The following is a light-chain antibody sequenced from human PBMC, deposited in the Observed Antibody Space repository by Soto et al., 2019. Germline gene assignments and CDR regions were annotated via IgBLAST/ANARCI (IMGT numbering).Light chain of an antibody. V-gene: IGLV1-51*01. Sequence: QSALTQPPSVSAAPGQKVTISCSGSSSNIGSNYVCWYQQLPGTAPKLLIYDNNKPTSGIPDRFSGSKSGTSATLGITGLQTGDEADYYCGTWDYSLSTYVFGTGTKV. CDR2: DNN. CDR3: GTWDYSLSTYV. CDR1: SSNIGSNY. J-gene: IGLJ1*01.